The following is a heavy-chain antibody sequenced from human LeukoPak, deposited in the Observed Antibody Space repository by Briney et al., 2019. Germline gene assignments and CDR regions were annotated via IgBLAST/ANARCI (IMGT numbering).Heavy chain of an antibody. D-gene: IGHD3-3*01. V-gene: IGHV3-23*01. CDR2: ICGSGGST. J-gene: IGHJ4*02. CDR1: GXTFSSYA. CDR3: AKGRVFGVANLLDY. Sequence: GGSLRLSCAASGXTFSSYAVSWVRQAPGEGLECVSDICGSGGSTYYADSVKGRFTISRDNSKNTLYLQMNSLRAEDTAVYYCAKGRVFGVANLLDYWGQGTLVTVSS.